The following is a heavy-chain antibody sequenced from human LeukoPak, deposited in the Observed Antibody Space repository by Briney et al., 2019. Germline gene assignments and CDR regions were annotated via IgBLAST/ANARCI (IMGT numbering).Heavy chain of an antibody. CDR3: ARVRSGSYHLDY. CDR1: GYTFTGYY. J-gene: IGHJ4*02. V-gene: IGHV1-2*02. D-gene: IGHD1-26*01. CDR2: INPNSGGT. Sequence: GASVKVSCKASGYTFTGYYMHWVRQAPGQGLEWMGWINPNSGGTNYAQKFQGRVTMTRDTSISTAYMELSRLRSEDTAVYYCARVRSGSYHLDYWGQGTLVTVSS.